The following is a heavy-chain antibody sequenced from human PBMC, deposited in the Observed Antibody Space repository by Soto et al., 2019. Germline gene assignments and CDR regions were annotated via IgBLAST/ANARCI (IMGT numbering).Heavy chain of an antibody. Sequence: QVQLVESGGGVVQPGRSLRLSCAASGFTFSSYAMHWVRQAPGKGLEWVAVISYDGSNKYYADSVKGRFTISRDNSKNTLYLQMNCLRAEDTAVYYCARSPGYAFDIWGQGTMVTVSS. D-gene: IGHD3-10*01. J-gene: IGHJ3*02. CDR3: ARSPGYAFDI. CDR1: GFTFSSYA. V-gene: IGHV3-30-3*01. CDR2: ISYDGSNK.